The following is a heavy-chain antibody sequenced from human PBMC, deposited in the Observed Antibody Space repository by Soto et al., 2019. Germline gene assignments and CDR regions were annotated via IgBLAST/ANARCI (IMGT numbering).Heavy chain of an antibody. V-gene: IGHV3-72*01. D-gene: IGHD2-2*01. J-gene: IGHJ6*03. Sequence: GGSLRLSCAASGFTFSDHYMDWVRQAPGKGLEWVGRTRNKANSYTTEYAASVKGRFTISRDDSKNSLYLQMNSLKTEDTAVYYCARDGGVPAADPYYYYMDVWGKGTTVTVSS. CDR3: ARDGGVPAADPYYYYMDV. CDR1: GFTFSDHY. CDR2: TRNKANSYTT.